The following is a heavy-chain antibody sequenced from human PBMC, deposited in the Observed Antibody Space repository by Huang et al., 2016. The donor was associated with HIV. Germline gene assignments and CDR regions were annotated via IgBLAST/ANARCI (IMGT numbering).Heavy chain of an antibody. V-gene: IGHV4-59*11. D-gene: IGHD3-3*01. Sequence: QVQLQESGPGLVKPSETLSLTCTVSGGSISTHYWIWIRQPPGKGLEWIVSIDYSCRTNYRPSRRRRVTILLDTSKNQFSLGVNAVTAADTAMYYCARDHHDFWRGYRRMYFFDHWGQGTLVTVSS. CDR2: IDYSCRT. CDR3: ARDHHDFWRGYRRMYFFDH. CDR1: GGSISTHY. J-gene: IGHJ4*02.